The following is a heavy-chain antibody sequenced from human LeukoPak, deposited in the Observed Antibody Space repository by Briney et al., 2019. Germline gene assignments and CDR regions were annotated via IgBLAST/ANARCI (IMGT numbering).Heavy chain of an antibody. Sequence: ASVKVSCKVSGYTLTELSMHWVRQAPGKGLKGMGGFDPEDGETIYAQKFQGRVTMTEDTSTDTAYMELSSLRSEDTAVYYGATVLSGSYLGGSYFDYWGQGTLVTVSS. CDR1: GYTLTELS. V-gene: IGHV1-24*01. CDR3: ATVLSGSYLGGSYFDY. D-gene: IGHD1-26*01. J-gene: IGHJ4*02. CDR2: FDPEDGET.